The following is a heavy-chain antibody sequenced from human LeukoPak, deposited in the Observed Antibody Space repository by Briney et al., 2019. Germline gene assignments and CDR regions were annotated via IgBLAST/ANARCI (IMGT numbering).Heavy chain of an antibody. CDR2: ISFDGSNK. J-gene: IGHJ4*02. V-gene: IGHV3-30*18. Sequence: PGGSLGLSCAASGFTFSNYGMHWVRQAPGKGLEWVTVISFDGSNKFYADSVKGRFTISRDNSKNTLYLEMNSLRAEGTAVYYCAKDLYGDYIGSAGYWGQGTLVTVSS. CDR1: GFTFSNYG. CDR3: AKDLYGDYIGSAGY. D-gene: IGHD4-17*01.